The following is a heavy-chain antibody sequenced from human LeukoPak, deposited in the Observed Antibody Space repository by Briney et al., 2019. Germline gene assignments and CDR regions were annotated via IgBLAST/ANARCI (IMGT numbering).Heavy chain of an antibody. J-gene: IGHJ4*02. CDR3: ARTLELRSDFDY. D-gene: IGHD1-7*01. CDR1: GFTFSSYS. CDR2: INWNGGST. V-gene: IGHV3-20*04. Sequence: PGGSLRLSCAASGFTFSSYSMNWVRQAPGKGLEWVSGINWNGGSTGYADSVKGRFTISRDNAKNSLYLQMNSLRAEDTALYYCARTLELRSDFDYWGQGTLVTVSS.